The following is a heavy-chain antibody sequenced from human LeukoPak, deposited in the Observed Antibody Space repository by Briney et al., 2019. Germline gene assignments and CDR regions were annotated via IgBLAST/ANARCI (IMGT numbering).Heavy chain of an antibody. CDR3: ARVHYDILTGYSYFDY. Sequence: ASVKVSCRASGYTFTSYGISWVRQAPGQGLEWMGWISAYNDNTNYAQKLQGRVTMTTDTSTSTAYMELRSLRSDDTAVYYCARVHYDILTGYSYFDYWGQGTLVTVSS. D-gene: IGHD3-9*01. V-gene: IGHV1-18*01. J-gene: IGHJ4*02. CDR1: GYTFTSYG. CDR2: ISAYNDNT.